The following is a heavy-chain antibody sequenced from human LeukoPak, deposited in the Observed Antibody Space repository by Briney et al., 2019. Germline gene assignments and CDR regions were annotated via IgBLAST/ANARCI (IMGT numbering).Heavy chain of an antibody. V-gene: IGHV4-59*01. CDR3: ARGFLGGYYLDY. D-gene: IGHD3-22*01. Sequence: SETLSLTCTVSGGSISSYYWSWIRQPPGKGLEWIGYIYYSGSTNYNPSLKSRVTISVDTSKNQFSLKLSSVTAADTAVYYCARGFLGGYYLDYWGQGTLVTVSS. J-gene: IGHJ4*02. CDR1: GGSISSYY. CDR2: IYYSGST.